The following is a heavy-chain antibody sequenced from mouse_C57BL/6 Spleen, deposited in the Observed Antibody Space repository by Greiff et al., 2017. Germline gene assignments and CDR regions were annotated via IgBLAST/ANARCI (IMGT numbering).Heavy chain of an antibody. J-gene: IGHJ2*01. Sequence: QVQLKESGAELVKPGASVKLSCKASGYTFTEYTIHWVKQRSGQGLEWIGWFYPGSGSIKYNEKFKDKATLTADKSSSTVYMELSRSTSEDSAVYFCARHEADPSYFDYWGQGTTLTVSS. CDR3: ARHEADPSYFDY. CDR1: GYTFTEYT. CDR2: FYPGSGSI. V-gene: IGHV1-62-2*01.